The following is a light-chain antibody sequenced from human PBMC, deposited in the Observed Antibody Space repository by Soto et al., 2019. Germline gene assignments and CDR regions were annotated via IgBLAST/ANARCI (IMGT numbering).Light chain of an antibody. V-gene: IGKV3-15*01. CDR3: QQYNSWPRT. CDR1: QSINSH. Sequence: EIVMTQSPGTLSVSPGERATLSCRASQSINSHSAWYQQKPGQAPRLLMYGASTRATGIPARFSGSGSGTEFTLTISSLQSEDFAVYYCQQYNSWPRTFGQGTKLEI. CDR2: GAS. J-gene: IGKJ1*01.